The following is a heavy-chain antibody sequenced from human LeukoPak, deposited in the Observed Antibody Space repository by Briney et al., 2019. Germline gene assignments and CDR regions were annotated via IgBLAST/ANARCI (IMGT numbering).Heavy chain of an antibody. CDR2: ISPYRGNT. CDR3: ARTSGVSVAGSPYYFDF. V-gene: IGHV1-18*01. J-gene: IGHJ4*02. CDR1: VYLFINYG. D-gene: IGHD6-13*01. Sequence: GSSVTVSYMASVYLFINYGIIWLRQAPGKGLECMGWISPYRGNTDYAQKLQGRVTMTTDRPTTTAYMELRSLGFDDTAVYYCARTSGVSVAGSPYYFDFWGQGTLITVSS.